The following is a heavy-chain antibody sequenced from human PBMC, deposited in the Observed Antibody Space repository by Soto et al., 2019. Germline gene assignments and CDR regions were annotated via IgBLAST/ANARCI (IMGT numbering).Heavy chain of an antibody. CDR3: ARGPRRYSYGDRGELKGYYYGMDV. D-gene: IGHD5-18*01. V-gene: IGHV4-34*01. Sequence: QVQLQQWGAGLLKPSETLSLTCAVYGGSFSGYYWSWIRQPPGKGLEWIGEINHSGSTNYNPSLKSRVPISVDTSKNQFSLKLSSVTAADTAVYYCARGPRRYSYGDRGELKGYYYGMDVWGQGTMVTVSS. CDR2: INHSGST. J-gene: IGHJ6*02. CDR1: GGSFSGYY.